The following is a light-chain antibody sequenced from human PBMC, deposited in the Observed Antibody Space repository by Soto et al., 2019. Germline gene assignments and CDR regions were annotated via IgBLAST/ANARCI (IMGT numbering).Light chain of an antibody. CDR2: EVR. J-gene: IGLJ1*01. V-gene: IGLV2-14*01. Sequence: QSVLTKPASVSGSPGQSITISCTGTSSDVGGYDYVSWYQQHPDKAPKLVIYEVRNRPSGISDRFYGSKSGNTASLTISGLQAEDEAEYYCSSYTSSSTRIFGTGTKVTVL. CDR3: SSYTSSSTRI. CDR1: SSDVGGYDY.